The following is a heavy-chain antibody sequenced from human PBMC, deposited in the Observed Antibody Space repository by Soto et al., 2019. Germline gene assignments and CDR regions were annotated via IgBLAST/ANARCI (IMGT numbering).Heavy chain of an antibody. D-gene: IGHD4-17*01. CDR2: VYYSGTT. J-gene: IGHJ4*02. Sequence: SETLSLTCSVYGGSVSDKTYYWSWIRQPPGKRLEWIGYVYYSGTTNYNPSLKSRVTISVDLSKNRFSLRLSSVTTADTALYYCARTTAVPNTLRSRYSFDYWGQATLVTVSS. CDR3: ARTTAVPNTLRSRYSFDY. V-gene: IGHV4-61*01. CDR1: GGSVSDKTYY.